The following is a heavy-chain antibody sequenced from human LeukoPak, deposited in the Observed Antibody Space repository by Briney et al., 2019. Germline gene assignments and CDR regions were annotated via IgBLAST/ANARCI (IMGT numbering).Heavy chain of an antibody. CDR2: IYYSGNT. CDR3: ARATGAVAVRGWAFDI. CDR1: GGSIFSSNSY. J-gene: IGHJ3*02. D-gene: IGHD6-19*01. V-gene: IGHV4-39*07. Sequence: SETLSLTCTVSGGSIFSSNSYWGWIRQPPGKGLEWIGSIYYSGNTYYNASLKSRVTISVDKSKNQFSLNMNSVTAADTAVYYCARATGAVAVRGWAFDIWGQGTMVTVSS.